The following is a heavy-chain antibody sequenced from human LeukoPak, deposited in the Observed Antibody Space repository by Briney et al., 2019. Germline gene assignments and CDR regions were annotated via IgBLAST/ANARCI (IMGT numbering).Heavy chain of an antibody. CDR2: ISGSGGST. D-gene: IGHD6-6*01. CDR3: AKDRHYSSSSPEYFQH. J-gene: IGHJ1*01. CDR1: GFTFSSYA. V-gene: IGHV3-23*01. Sequence: GRSLRLSCAASGFTFSSYAMSWVRQAPGKGLEWVSAISGSGGSTYYADSVKGRFTISRDNSKSTLYLQMNSLRAEDTAVYYCAKDRHYSSSSPEYFQHWGQGTLVTVSS.